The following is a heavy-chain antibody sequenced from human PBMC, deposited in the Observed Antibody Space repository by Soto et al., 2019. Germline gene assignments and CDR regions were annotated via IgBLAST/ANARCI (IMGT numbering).Heavy chain of an antibody. V-gene: IGHV4-31*03. CDR3: ARVRVCSSANCYTGPFDP. J-gene: IGHJ5*02. CDR1: GGSISGGNYY. CDR2: IYYSGST. D-gene: IGHD2-2*02. Sequence: SGTLCLRCTVSGGSISGGNYYWSWIRQHPGKGLEWIGYIYYSGSTYYNPSLKSRVSMSVDTSKNHFSLQLTSVTAADTAVYYCARVRVCSSANCYTGPFDPWGQGTLVTVSS.